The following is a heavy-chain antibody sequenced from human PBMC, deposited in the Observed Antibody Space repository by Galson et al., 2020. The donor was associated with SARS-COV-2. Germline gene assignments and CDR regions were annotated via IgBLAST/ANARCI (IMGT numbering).Heavy chain of an antibody. D-gene: IGHD6-13*01. CDR1: GYTFTSYD. CDR2: MNPNSGNT. CDR3: ATAAAGLYNYYYYMAV. Sequence: ASVKVSCKASGYTFTSYDINWVRQATGQGLEWMGWMNPNSGNTGYAQKFQGRVTMTRNTSISTAYMELSSLRSEDTAVYYCATAAAGLYNYYYYMAVWGKWTTVTVSS. V-gene: IGHV1-8*01. J-gene: IGHJ6*03.